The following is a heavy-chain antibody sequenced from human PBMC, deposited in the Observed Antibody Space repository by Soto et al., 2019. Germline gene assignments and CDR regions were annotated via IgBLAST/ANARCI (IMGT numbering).Heavy chain of an antibody. D-gene: IGHD2-21*02. CDR1: GFTFSSYA. V-gene: IGHV3-23*01. CDR3: AKEIPIVVVTATAFDI. Sequence: GGSLRLSCAASGFTFSSYAMSWVRQAPGKGLEWVSAISGSGGSTHYADSVKGRFTISRDNSKNTLYLQMNSLRAEDTAVYYCAKEIPIVVVTATAFDIWGQGTMVTVSS. J-gene: IGHJ3*02. CDR2: ISGSGGST.